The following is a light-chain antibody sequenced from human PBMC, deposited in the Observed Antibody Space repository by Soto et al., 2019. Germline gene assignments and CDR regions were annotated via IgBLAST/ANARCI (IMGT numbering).Light chain of an antibody. CDR1: QSVSSRF. CDR2: DTS. J-gene: IGKJ4*01. Sequence: EIVLTQSPGTLSLSPGERATLSCRASQSVSSRFLAWYQQKPGQAPRLLMYDTSTRATGVPARFSGSRSGTEFTLTINSLQSEDFAVYYCQRYNNWPLTFGGGTKVESK. CDR3: QRYNNWPLT. V-gene: IGKV3-15*01.